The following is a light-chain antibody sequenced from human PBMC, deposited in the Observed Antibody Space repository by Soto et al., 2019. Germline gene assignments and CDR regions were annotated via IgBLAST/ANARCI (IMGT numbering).Light chain of an antibody. CDR3: QQRSNWPPYT. CDR1: QSVRSY. J-gene: IGKJ2*01. Sequence: EIVLTQSPATLSLSPGERATLSCRASQSVRSYLAWYQQNPGQAPRLLIYDASNRATGIPARFSGSGSGTDFTLTISSLEPEDFAVYYCQQRSNWPPYTFGQGTKLEIK. V-gene: IGKV3-11*01. CDR2: DAS.